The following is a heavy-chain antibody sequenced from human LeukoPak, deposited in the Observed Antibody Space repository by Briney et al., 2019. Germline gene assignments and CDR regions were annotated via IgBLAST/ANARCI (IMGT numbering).Heavy chain of an antibody. V-gene: IGHV1-18*01. D-gene: IGHD3-16*01. CDR2: ISGYNGDT. Sequence: GASVKVSCKTFGYPFSSCGINWVRQAPGQGLEWMGWISGYNGDTNYAQKFQGRVTMTKDTSTNTAYMDLRRLRSDDTAVYYCARNWGAGHPINFDYWGQGTLITVSS. CDR1: GYPFSSCG. CDR3: ARNWGAGHPINFDY. J-gene: IGHJ4*02.